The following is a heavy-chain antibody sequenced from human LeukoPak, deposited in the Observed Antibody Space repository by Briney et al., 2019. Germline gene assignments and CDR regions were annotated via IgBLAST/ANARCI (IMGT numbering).Heavy chain of an antibody. J-gene: IGHJ2*01. CDR2: ISGSSTYI. V-gene: IGHV3-21*01. D-gene: IGHD3-22*01. CDR3: AKNRDRGVPTYYYDSSGSSHFDL. Sequence: GGSLRLSCAASGFIFSNYNMNWVRQAPGKGLEWVSSISGSSTYIYYADSVKGRFTISRDNSKNTLYLQMNSLRAEDTAVYYCAKNRDRGVPTYYYDSSGSSHFDLWGRGTLVTVSS. CDR1: GFIFSNYN.